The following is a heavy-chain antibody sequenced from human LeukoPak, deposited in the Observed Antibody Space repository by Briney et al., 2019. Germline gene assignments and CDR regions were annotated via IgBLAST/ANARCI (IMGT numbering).Heavy chain of an antibody. CDR1: GGSISSYY. Sequence: ASETLSLTCTVSGGSISSYYWSWIRQPAGKGLEWIGRIYTSGSTNYNPSLKSRVTMSVDTSKNQFSLKLSSVTAADTAVYYCARADCSGGGCFFDYWGQGTLVTVSS. D-gene: IGHD2-15*01. CDR2: IYTSGST. CDR3: ARADCSGGGCFFDY. V-gene: IGHV4-4*07. J-gene: IGHJ4*02.